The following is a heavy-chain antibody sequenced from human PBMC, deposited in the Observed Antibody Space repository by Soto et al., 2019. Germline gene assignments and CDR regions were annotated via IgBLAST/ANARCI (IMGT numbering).Heavy chain of an antibody. CDR3: AKDLNTWLVAPDYYYGIDV. Sequence: PGGSLRLSCAASGFTFSSYAMSWVRQAPGKGLEWVSAISGSGGSTYYADSVKGRFTISRDNSKNTLYLQMNSLRAEDTAVYYCAKDLNTWLVAPDYYYGIDVWGQGTTVTVSS. CDR2: ISGSGGST. CDR1: GFTFSSYA. V-gene: IGHV3-23*01. J-gene: IGHJ6*02. D-gene: IGHD6-19*01.